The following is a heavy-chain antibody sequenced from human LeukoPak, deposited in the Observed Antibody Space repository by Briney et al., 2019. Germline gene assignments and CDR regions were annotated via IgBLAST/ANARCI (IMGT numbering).Heavy chain of an antibody. CDR2: IYGGGNT. CDR1: GFTVSSNF. Sequence: GGSLRLSCEVSGFTVSSNFMSWVRQAPGKGLEWVSVIYGGGNTYYADSVKDRFTISRDNSKNTLYLQMNSLRAEDTAVYYCASPDAFEIWGQGTMVTVSS. V-gene: IGHV3-66*01. CDR3: ASPDAFEI. J-gene: IGHJ3*02.